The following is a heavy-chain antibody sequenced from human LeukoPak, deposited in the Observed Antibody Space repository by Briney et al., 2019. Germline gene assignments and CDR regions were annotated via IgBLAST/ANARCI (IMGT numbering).Heavy chain of an antibody. CDR3: ARADHGDAFDI. D-gene: IGHD2-8*01. Sequence: SETLSLTCTVSGGSMNSGSYYWSWIRQSAGKGLEWIGRIYSSGSTNYSPSLQSRVTISVDTSKNQFSLTLSAVTPADTAVYYCARADHGDAFDIWGQGTMVTISS. J-gene: IGHJ3*02. V-gene: IGHV4-61*02. CDR2: IYSSGST. CDR1: GGSMNSGSYY.